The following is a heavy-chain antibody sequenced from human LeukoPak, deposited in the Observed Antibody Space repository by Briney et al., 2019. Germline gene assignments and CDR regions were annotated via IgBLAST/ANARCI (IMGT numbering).Heavy chain of an antibody. CDR3: TRDRSRAEDD. Sequence: GGSLRLSCAASGFTFSGHWMSWVRQAPGKGLEWVANINQGGSDKYYVDSVRGRFTISRDNANNSLYLQMNSLRGEDTAVYYCTRDRSRAEDDWGQGTLVTVSS. V-gene: IGHV3-7*01. CDR1: GFTFSGHW. D-gene: IGHD1-14*01. J-gene: IGHJ4*02. CDR2: INQGGSDK.